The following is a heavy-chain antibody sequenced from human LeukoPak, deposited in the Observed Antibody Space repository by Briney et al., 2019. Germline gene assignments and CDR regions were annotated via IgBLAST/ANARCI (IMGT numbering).Heavy chain of an antibody. D-gene: IGHD3-16*02. J-gene: IGHJ5*02. V-gene: IGHV4-59*12. CDR1: GGSISSYY. CDR3: ARGGTYYDYVWGSYRPRWFDP. CDR2: IYYSGST. Sequence: SETLSLTCTVSGGSISSYYWSWIRQPPGKGLEWIGYIYYSGSTNYNPSLKSRVTISVDTSKNQFSLKLSSVTAADTAVYYCARGGTYYDYVWGSYRPRWFDPWGQGTLVTVSS.